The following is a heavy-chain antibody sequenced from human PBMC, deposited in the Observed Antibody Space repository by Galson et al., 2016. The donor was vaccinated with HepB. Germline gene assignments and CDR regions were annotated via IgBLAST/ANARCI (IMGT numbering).Heavy chain of an antibody. D-gene: IGHD2-2*01. CDR3: ARERGASTWYYFDY. CDR1: GFSFSSYG. CDR2: IWFDGSNK. V-gene: IGHV3-33*01. J-gene: IGHJ4*02. Sequence: SLRLSCAASGFSFSSYGMHWVRQAPGKGLEWEAVIWFDGSNKYYEDSVKGRFTISRDNSKNTLFLQMSSLRAEDTAVYYCARERGASTWYYFDYWSQGALVTVSS.